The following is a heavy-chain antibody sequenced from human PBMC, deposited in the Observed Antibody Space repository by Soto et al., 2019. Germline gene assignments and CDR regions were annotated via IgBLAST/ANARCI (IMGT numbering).Heavy chain of an antibody. CDR3: ARGWLRDPWMQ. V-gene: IGHV3-21*01. CDR1: GFTFSSYN. D-gene: IGHD5-12*01. J-gene: IGHJ4*02. CDR2: ISSSSTYT. Sequence: EVQLVESGGGLVKPGGFLSLSCAASGFTFSSYNMNWVRQAPGKGLEWVSSISSSSTYTYYADSVKGRFTISRDNAKNSLYLQMNSLRAEDTAVYYCARGWLRDPWMQWGQGTLVTVSS.